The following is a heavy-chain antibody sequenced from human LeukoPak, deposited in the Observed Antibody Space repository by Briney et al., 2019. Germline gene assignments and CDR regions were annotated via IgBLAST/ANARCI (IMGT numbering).Heavy chain of an antibody. CDR1: GFTFSSYS. D-gene: IGHD2-15*01. CDR2: ISSSSYI. V-gene: IGHV3-21*01. CDR3: ARAPYCSGGSCDLDY. Sequence: GGSLRLSCAASGFTFSSYSMNWVRQAPGKGLEWVSSISSSSYIYYADSVKGRFTISRDNAKNSLYLQMNSLKAEDTAVYYCARAPYCSGGSCDLDYWGQGTLVTVSS. J-gene: IGHJ4*02.